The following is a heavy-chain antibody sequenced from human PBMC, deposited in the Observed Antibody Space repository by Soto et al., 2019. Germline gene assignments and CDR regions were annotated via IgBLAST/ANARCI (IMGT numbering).Heavy chain of an antibody. CDR3: ARGSGNYFYYGMDV. CDR1: GGSVSSGSYY. D-gene: IGHD1-26*01. Sequence: QVQLQESGPGLVKPSETLSLTCTVSGGSVSSGSYYWSWIRQPPGKGLEWIGYIYYSGSTNYNPSLKSRVIISADTSKSQFSLKLSSVTAADTAVYYCARGSGNYFYYGMDVWGQGTTVTVSS. CDR2: IYYSGST. J-gene: IGHJ6*02. V-gene: IGHV4-61*01.